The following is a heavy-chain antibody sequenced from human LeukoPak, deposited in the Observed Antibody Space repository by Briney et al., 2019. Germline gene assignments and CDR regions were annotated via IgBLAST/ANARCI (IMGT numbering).Heavy chain of an antibody. CDR2: ISAYNGRT. J-gene: IGHJ4*02. CDR3: ARGGTYYPCIDY. Sequence: GASMKVSCKASGYTFTSSYINWVRQAPGQRLEWMGWISAYNGRTNYAQKFQGRVTMTTDSSTSTAYMDLMSLRSDDTAVYYCARGGTYYPCIDYWGQGTLVTVSS. D-gene: IGHD1-26*01. V-gene: IGHV1-18*01. CDR1: GYTFTSSY.